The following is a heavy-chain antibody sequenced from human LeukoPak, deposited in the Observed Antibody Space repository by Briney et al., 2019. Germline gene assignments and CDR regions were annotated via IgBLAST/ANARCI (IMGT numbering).Heavy chain of an antibody. D-gene: IGHD2-2*01. V-gene: IGHV3-30-3*01. Sequence: PGKSLRLSCAASGFTFSGYPIHWVRQAPGKGLEWVAVISYDGSNKYYADSVKGRFTISRDNSKNTLYLQMNSLRAEDTAVYYCARDEGYCSRTSCYGASKGMDDWGQGTAVIVSS. J-gene: IGHJ6*02. CDR3: ARDEGYCSRTSCYGASKGMDD. CDR2: ISYDGSNK. CDR1: GFTFSGYP.